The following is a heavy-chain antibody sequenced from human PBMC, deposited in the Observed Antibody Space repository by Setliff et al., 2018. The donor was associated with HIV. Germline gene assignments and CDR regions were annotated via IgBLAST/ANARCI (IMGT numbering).Heavy chain of an antibody. Sequence: SETLSLTCTVSGGSISSYYWSWIRQPPGKGLEWIGYIYYSGSTNYNPSLKSRVTISVDTSKNQFSLKLSSVAAADTAVYYCARGSAYYYGSGIDYWGQGTLVTVSS. D-gene: IGHD3-10*01. CDR1: GGSISSYY. CDR2: IYYSGST. V-gene: IGHV4-59*01. CDR3: ARGSAYYYGSGIDY. J-gene: IGHJ4*02.